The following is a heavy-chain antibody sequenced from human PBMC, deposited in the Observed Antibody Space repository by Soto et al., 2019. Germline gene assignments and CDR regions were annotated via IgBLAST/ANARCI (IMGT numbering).Heavy chain of an antibody. J-gene: IGHJ4*02. V-gene: IGHV4-59*01. Sequence: SETLSLTCAVYGGSFSGYYWTWIRQSPGGGLEWIGYAFYSGSTSYNPSLRGRVTMSVDTSKKQFSLKLASVTAVDTAVYYCASHRYSASYYDDHWGQGTLVTVSS. CDR2: AFYSGST. CDR3: ASHRYSASYYDDH. D-gene: IGHD5-12*01. CDR1: GGSFSGYY.